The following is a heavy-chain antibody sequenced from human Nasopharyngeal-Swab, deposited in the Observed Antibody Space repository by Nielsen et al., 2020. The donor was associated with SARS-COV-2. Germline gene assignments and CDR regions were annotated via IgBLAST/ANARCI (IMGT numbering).Heavy chain of an antibody. CDR3: ARRGRCSGSSCDMDV. D-gene: IGHD2-2*01. CDR2: INPGSGGT. J-gene: IGHJ6*02. CDR1: GYTFNNYY. V-gene: IGHV1-46*02. Sequence: ATVKVSCKASGYTFNNYYIHWVRQAPGQGLEWMGMINPGSGGTTYAQKFQGRVTMTMDTSTSTVFMDLSSLRSEDTAVYYCARRGRCSGSSCDMDVWGQGTTVTVSS.